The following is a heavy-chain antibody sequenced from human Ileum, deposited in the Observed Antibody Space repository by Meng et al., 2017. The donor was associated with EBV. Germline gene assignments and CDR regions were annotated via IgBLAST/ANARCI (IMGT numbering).Heavy chain of an antibody. CDR2: SNYAGST. J-gene: IGHJ4*02. CDR3: ARVMRRVNYNSGWYAKF. CDR1: GGSFSGYY. D-gene: IGHD6-19*01. Sequence: QVQLQQWGVGLVKSSETLSLTCAVYGGSFSGYYWTWIRQAPGRGLEWIGESNYAGSTNYNPSLKSRVTISVDTSKKQFSLNLTSVTAADTAVYYCARVMRRVNYNSGWYAKFWGQGNLVTVSS. V-gene: IGHV4-34*01.